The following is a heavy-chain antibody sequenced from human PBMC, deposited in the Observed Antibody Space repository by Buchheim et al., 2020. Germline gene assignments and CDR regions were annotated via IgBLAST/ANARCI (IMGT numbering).Heavy chain of an antibody. D-gene: IGHD3-22*01. J-gene: IGHJ4*02. Sequence: QVQLQQWGAGLLKPSETLSLTCAVYGGSFSGHYWSWIRQPPGKGLEWIGEINHSGSTNYNPSLKSRVTISVDTSKNQFSLKLSSVTAADTAVYYCARARTYDSSGYYDYWGQGTL. CDR2: INHSGST. CDR1: GGSFSGHY. CDR3: ARARTYDSSGYYDY. V-gene: IGHV4-34*01.